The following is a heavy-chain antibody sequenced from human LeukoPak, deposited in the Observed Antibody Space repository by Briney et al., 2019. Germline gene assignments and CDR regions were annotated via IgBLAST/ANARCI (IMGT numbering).Heavy chain of an antibody. J-gene: IGHJ4*02. CDR1: GFTFSSYW. V-gene: IGHV3-7*01. CDR3: ARIQYYYDSSGPLDY. Sequence: GGSLRLSCAASGFTFSSYWMSWVRQAPGKGLEWVANIKQGGSEKYYVDSVKGRFTISRDNAKNSLYLQMNSLRAEDTAVYYCARIQYYYDSSGPLDYWGQGTLVTVSS. CDR2: IKQGGSEK. D-gene: IGHD3-22*01.